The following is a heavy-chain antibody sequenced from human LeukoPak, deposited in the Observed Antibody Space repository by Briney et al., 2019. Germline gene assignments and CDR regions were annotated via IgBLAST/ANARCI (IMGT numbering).Heavy chain of an antibody. J-gene: IGHJ6*03. Sequence: GASVKVSCKASGYTFTSYGISWVRQAPGQGLEWMGWISAYNGNTNYAQKLQGRVTMTTDTSTSTAYMELRSLRSDDTAVYYCARARDSSGYPYYYYMDVWGKGTTVTVSS. CDR1: GYTFTSYG. D-gene: IGHD3-22*01. CDR3: ARARDSSGYPYYYYMDV. V-gene: IGHV1-18*01. CDR2: ISAYNGNT.